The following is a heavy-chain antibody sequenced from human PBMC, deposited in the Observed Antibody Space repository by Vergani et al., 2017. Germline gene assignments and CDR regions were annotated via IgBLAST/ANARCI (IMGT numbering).Heavy chain of an antibody. CDR1: GFTFSACP. CDR2: IRARYPST. J-gene: IGHJ4*02. V-gene: IGHV3-23*01. D-gene: IGHD3-22*01. Sequence: EVQLLQSGGGVIQPGGSVRLSCAASGFTFSACPMTWVRQAPGKGLEWGSAIRARYPSTYYADSVKGRFTISRDNSKNMLYLQMNSLRAEDTAVYYCARLSYDTTPYLQGGYDCWGQGTLVSVSS. CDR3: ARLSYDTTPYLQGGYDC.